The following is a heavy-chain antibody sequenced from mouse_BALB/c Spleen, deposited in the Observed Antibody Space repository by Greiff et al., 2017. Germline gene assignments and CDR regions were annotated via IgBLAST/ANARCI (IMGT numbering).Heavy chain of an antibody. Sequence: QVQLQQPGAELVRPGASVKLSCKASGYTFTSYWINWVKQRPGQGLEWIGNIYPSDSYTNYNPKFKDKATLTVDKSSSTAYMQLSSPTSEDSAVYYCTRDSMDYWGQGTSVTVSS. CDR2: IYPSDSYT. J-gene: IGHJ4*01. V-gene: IGHV1-69*02. CDR1: GYTFTSYW. CDR3: TRDSMDY.